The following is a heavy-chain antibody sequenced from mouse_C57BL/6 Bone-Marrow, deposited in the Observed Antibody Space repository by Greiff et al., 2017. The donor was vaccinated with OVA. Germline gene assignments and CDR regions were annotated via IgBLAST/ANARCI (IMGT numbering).Heavy chain of an antibody. CDR1: GFTFTDYY. Sequence: EVQRVEPEGDLVQPGSSMKLSCKASGFTFTDYYMAWVRQVPEKGLEWVANINYAGSNTYYQDSLKSHFIISRDNAKNILYMQLSSLKSEDSATYYCAIEDNYWLDFWGQGTSVTVSS. D-gene: IGHD1-3*01. V-gene: IGHV5-16*01. CDR3: AIEDNYWLDF. J-gene: IGHJ4*01. CDR2: INYAGSNT.